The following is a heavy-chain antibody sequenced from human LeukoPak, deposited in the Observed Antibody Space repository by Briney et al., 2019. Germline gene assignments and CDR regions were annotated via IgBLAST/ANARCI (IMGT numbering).Heavy chain of an antibody. CDR3: ARSSRGYYDSSGYYFDY. V-gene: IGHV5-51*01. J-gene: IGHJ4*02. Sequence: GESLKISCKGSGYSFTSYWIGWVRQMPGKGLDWMGIIYPGDSDTRYSPSFQGQVTISADKSISTAYLQWSSLKASDTAMYYCARSSRGYYDSSGYYFDYWGQGTLVTVSS. D-gene: IGHD3-22*01. CDR2: IYPGDSDT. CDR1: GYSFTSYW.